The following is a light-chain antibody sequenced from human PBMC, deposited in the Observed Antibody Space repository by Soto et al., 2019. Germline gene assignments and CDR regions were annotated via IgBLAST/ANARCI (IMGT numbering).Light chain of an antibody. Sequence: EIVLTQSPGTLSLSPGERATLSCRASQSVSSSYLAWYQQKPGQAPRLLIYGASSRATGIPDRFSGSGSGTDFTLTISRLEPEYFAVYYCQQYGSFPYTFGQGTKLEIK. CDR1: QSVSSSY. V-gene: IGKV3-20*01. CDR3: QQYGSFPYT. J-gene: IGKJ2*01. CDR2: GAS.